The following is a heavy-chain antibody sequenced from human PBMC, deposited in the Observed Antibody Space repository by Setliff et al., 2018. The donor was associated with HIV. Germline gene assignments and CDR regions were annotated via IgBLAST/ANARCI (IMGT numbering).Heavy chain of an antibody. V-gene: IGHV3-33*06. J-gene: IGHJ4*02. CDR2: MWYDGSNK. CDR1: GFTFSSYG. D-gene: IGHD7-27*01. Sequence: PGGSLRLSCAASGFTFSSYGMHWVRQAPGKGLEWVAVMWYDGSNKYYADSVKGRFTISRDNSKNTLYLQMNSLRAEDTAVYYCAKDRWGGKPYYFDYWGQGTLVTVSS. CDR3: AKDRWGGKPYYFDY.